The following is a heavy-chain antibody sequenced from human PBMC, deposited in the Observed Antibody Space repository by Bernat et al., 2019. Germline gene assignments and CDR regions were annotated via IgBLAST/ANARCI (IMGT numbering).Heavy chain of an antibody. CDR3: ASGYCGSAGCYANFDY. V-gene: IGHV3-20*04. J-gene: IGHJ4*02. D-gene: IGHD2-2*01. Sequence: EVHLVESGGGVVRPGGSLRLSCAASGFRFDDYGMSWVRQAPGKGLEWVSGVDWKGDSTGYADSVKGRFTISRDNAKNSLYLHRNSLRAEDTAFYYCASGYCGSAGCYANFDYWGQGTLVTVSS. CDR2: VDWKGDST. CDR1: GFRFDDYG.